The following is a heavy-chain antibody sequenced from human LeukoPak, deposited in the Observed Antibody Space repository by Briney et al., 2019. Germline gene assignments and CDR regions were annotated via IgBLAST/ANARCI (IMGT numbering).Heavy chain of an antibody. Sequence: GRSLRLSCAASGFTFSSYGMHWVRQAPGKGLEWVAVISYDGSNKYYADSVKGRFTISRDNSKNTLYLQMNSLRAEDTAVYYCARALFMDPWGQGTLVTVPS. CDR3: ARALFMDP. J-gene: IGHJ5*02. CDR2: ISYDGSNK. V-gene: IGHV3-30*03. CDR1: GFTFSSYG. D-gene: IGHD3-16*01.